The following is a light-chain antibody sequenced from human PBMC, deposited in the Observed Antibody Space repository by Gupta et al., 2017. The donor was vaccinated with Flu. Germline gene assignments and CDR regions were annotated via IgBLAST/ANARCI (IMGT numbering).Light chain of an antibody. V-gene: IGKV2-30*01. CDR1: ESLVNSDGSTY. Sequence: TLGQPASISCRSNESLVNSDGSTYLSWFQLRPGQSPRRLIYEVSKRDSGVPDRFSGSGAGTEFTLTISRVEAEDIGVYYCMQSTHWPPYTFGQGSRLDIK. CDR2: EVS. CDR3: MQSTHWPPYT. J-gene: IGKJ2*01.